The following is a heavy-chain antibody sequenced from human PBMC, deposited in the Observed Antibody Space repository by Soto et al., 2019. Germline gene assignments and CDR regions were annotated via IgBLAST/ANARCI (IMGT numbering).Heavy chain of an antibody. Sequence: GGSLRLSCAASGFAFSSYGLHWVRQAPGKGLEWVAVIWHDGSDKYYADSVKGRFTISRDNSENTLYLQMNSLRAEDTAVYYCARGIVVVPAAKYYFDYWGQGTLVTVSS. J-gene: IGHJ4*02. CDR1: GFAFSSYG. CDR3: ARGIVVVPAAKYYFDY. D-gene: IGHD2-2*01. CDR2: IWHDGSDK. V-gene: IGHV3-33*01.